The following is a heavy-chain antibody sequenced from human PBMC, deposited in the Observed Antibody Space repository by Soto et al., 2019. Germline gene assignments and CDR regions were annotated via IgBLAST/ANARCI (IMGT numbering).Heavy chain of an antibody. J-gene: IGHJ6*02. CDR2: INHSGST. V-gene: IGHV4-34*01. CDR3: ARGGSKVGYCYVHYSSYGMDV. CDR1: GGSFSGYY. D-gene: IGHD2-2*03. Sequence: SETLSITCAVYGGSFSGYYWSWIRQPPGKGLEWIGEINHSGSTNYNPSLKSRVTISVDTSKSQFSLKLSSVTAADTAVYYCARGGSKVGYCYVHYSSYGMDVWGQGPTVTVTS.